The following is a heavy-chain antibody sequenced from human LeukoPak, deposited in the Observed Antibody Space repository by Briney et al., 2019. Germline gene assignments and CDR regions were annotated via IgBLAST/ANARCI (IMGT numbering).Heavy chain of an antibody. CDR3: ASSSNWNDPVDP. CDR1: GGSISSYY. D-gene: IGHD1-20*01. CDR2: IYTSGST. V-gene: IGHV4-4*07. Sequence: PSETLSLTCTVSGGSISSYYWNWIRQPAGKGLEWIGRIYTSGSTNYNPSLKSRVTISVDTSKNQFSLKLSSVTAADTAVYYCASSSNWNDPVDPWGQGTLVTVSS. J-gene: IGHJ5*02.